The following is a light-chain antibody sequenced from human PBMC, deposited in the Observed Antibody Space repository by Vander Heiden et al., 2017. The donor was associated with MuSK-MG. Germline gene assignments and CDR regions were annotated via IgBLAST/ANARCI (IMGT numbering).Light chain of an antibody. V-gene: IGKV3-20*01. CDR2: GAS. Sequence: EIVLTQSPGTLSLSPGERATLSCSASQSVRSSYLAWYQQKPGQAPRLLIYGASSRATGIPDRFSGSGSGTDFTLTISRLEPEDFAVYYCQQDGSSPYTFGQGTKLEIK. CDR1: QSVRSSY. J-gene: IGKJ2*01. CDR3: QQDGSSPYT.